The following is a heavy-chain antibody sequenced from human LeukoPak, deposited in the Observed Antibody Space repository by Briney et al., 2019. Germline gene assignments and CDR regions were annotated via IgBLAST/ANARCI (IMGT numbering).Heavy chain of an antibody. CDR1: GFTFSDYY. CDR3: ARAEGSGSYNDY. J-gene: IGHJ4*02. V-gene: IGHV4-38-2*01. CDR2: IYHSGST. D-gene: IGHD3-10*01. Sequence: GSLRLSCAASGFTFSDYYMGWIRQPPGKGLEWIGSIYHSGSTYYNPSLKSRVTISVDTSKNQYSLKLSSVTAADTAVYYCARAEGSGSYNDYWGQGTLVTVSS.